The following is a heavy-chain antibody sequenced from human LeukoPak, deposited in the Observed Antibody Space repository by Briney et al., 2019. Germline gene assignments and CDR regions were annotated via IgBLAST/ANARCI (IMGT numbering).Heavy chain of an antibody. Sequence: GASVNVSCKASGGTFSSYAISWVRQAPGQGLEWMGGIIPIVGTANYAQKFQGRVTITADESTSTAYMELSSLRSEDTAVYYCARGSEGDYNDYWGQGTLVTVSS. CDR1: GGTFSSYA. J-gene: IGHJ4*02. D-gene: IGHD4-17*01. CDR2: IIPIVGTA. V-gene: IGHV1-69*13. CDR3: ARGSEGDYNDY.